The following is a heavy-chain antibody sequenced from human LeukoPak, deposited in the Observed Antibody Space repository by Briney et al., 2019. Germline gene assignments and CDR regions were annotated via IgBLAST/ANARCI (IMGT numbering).Heavy chain of an antibody. Sequence: SETLSLTCTVSGGSISSGDYYWSWIRQPPGKGLEWIGYIYHSGSTYYNPSLKSRVTISVDTSKNQFSLKLSSVTAADTAVYYCARDCFGEGTDYWGQGTLVTVSS. J-gene: IGHJ4*02. D-gene: IGHD3-10*01. CDR2: IYHSGST. CDR1: GGSISSGDYY. V-gene: IGHV4-30-4*01. CDR3: ARDCFGEGTDY.